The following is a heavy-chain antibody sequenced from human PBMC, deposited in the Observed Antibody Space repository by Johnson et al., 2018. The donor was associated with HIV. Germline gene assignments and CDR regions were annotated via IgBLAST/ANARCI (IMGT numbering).Heavy chain of an antibody. CDR1: GFTFSSYA. D-gene: IGHD2-21*01. V-gene: IGHV3-30*04. CDR3: ARGSCGSHTGDAFDI. CDR2: ISYDGSNK. J-gene: IGHJ3*02. Sequence: QVLLLESGGGVVQPGRSLRLSCAASGFTFSSYAMHWVRQAPGKGLEWVAVISYDGSNKYYADSVKGRFTISRDNSKNTLYLQMNSLRAEDTAVDYCARGSCGSHTGDAFDIWGQGTMVTVSS.